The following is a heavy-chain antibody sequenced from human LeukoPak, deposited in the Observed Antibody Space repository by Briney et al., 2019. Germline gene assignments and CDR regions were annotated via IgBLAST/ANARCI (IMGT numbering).Heavy chain of an antibody. CDR3: ARTISNYFHYYGMDV. CDR2: IYYSGST. CDR1: GGSISSGGYS. J-gene: IGHJ6*02. V-gene: IGHV4-31*03. D-gene: IGHD4-4*01. Sequence: SETLSLTCTVSGGSISSGGYSWSWIRQHPGKGLEWIGYIYYSGSTYYSPSLKSRVTISVDTSKNQFSLKLSSVTAADTAVYYCARTISNYFHYYGMDVWGQGTTVTVSS.